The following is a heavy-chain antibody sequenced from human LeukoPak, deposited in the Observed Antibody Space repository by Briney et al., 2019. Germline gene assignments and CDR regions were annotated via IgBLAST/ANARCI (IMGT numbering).Heavy chain of an antibody. V-gene: IGHV3-7*01. D-gene: IGHD6-19*01. J-gene: IGHJ4*02. Sequence: GGTLRLSCAASGFTFSSYWMSWVRQAPGKGLEWVANIKQDGSEKYYVDSVKGRFTISRDNAENSLYLQMNSLRAEDTAVYYCARGGTIAVAAVDYWGQGTLVTVSS. CDR2: IKQDGSEK. CDR1: GFTFSSYW. CDR3: ARGGTIAVAAVDY.